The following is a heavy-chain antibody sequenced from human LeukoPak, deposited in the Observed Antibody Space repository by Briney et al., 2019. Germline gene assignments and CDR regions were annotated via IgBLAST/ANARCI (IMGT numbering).Heavy chain of an antibody. CDR1: GYTFTGYY. Sequence: GASVKVSCKASGYTFTGYYMHWVRQAPGQGLEWMGWINPNSGGTNYAQKFQGRVTMTRDTSISTAYMEPSRLRSDDTAVYYCARVGSYSYGYHYYYYYMDVWGKGTTVTVSS. V-gene: IGHV1-2*02. D-gene: IGHD5-18*01. J-gene: IGHJ6*03. CDR3: ARVGSYSYGYHYYYYYMDV. CDR2: INPNSGGT.